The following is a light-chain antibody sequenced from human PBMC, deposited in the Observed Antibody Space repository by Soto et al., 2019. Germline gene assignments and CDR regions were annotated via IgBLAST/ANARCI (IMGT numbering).Light chain of an antibody. CDR1: QSVSSY. Sequence: EIVLTQSPATLSLSPGERATLSCRASQSVSSYLAWYQRKPGQAPRLLIYDTSSRATGVPDRYSASGSGTDFTLTISRLEPEDFAVFFCQQRSNWPWTFGQGTKVDI. CDR2: DTS. CDR3: QQRSNWPWT. J-gene: IGKJ1*01. V-gene: IGKV3-11*01.